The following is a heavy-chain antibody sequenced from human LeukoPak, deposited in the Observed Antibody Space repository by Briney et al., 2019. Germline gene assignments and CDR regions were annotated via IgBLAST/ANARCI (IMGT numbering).Heavy chain of an antibody. D-gene: IGHD3-22*01. J-gene: IGHJ4*02. V-gene: IGHV3-21*01. CDR2: ISSSSYI. CDR3: ARAEIHYYDSSGYYKDY. CDR1: GFTFSSYS. Sequence: GGSLRLSCAASGFTFSSYSMNWVRQAPGKGLEWVSSISSSSYIYYADSVKGRFTISRDNAKNSLYLQMNSLRAEDTAVYYCARAEIHYYDSSGYYKDYWGQGTLVTVSS.